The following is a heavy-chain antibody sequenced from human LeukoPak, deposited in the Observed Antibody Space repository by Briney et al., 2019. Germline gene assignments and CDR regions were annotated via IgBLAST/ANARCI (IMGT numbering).Heavy chain of an antibody. CDR3: ARRGDTSGYYRYFDY. J-gene: IGHJ4*02. CDR1: GGSISSYS. CDR2: IYYSGGA. V-gene: IGHV4-59*01. D-gene: IGHD3-22*01. Sequence: SETLSLTCTVSGGSISSYSWSWIRQPPGKGLEWIGYIYYSGGANYNPSLKSRVTISVDTSKNQFSLKLSSVSAADTAVYYCARRGDTSGYYRYFDYWGQGTLVTASS.